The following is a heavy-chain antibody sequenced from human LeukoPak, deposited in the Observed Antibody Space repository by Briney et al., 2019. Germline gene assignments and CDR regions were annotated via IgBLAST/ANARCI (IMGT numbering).Heavy chain of an antibody. CDR3: AKDYDYYGSGTPGWFDY. D-gene: IGHD3-10*01. CDR1: GFTFSSYA. Sequence: SGGSLRLSCAASGFTFSSYAMSWVRQAPGKGLEWVSAISGSGGSTYYADSVKGRFTISRDISKNTLYLQMNSLRAEDTAVYYCAKDYDYYGSGTPGWFDYWGQGTLVTVSS. CDR2: ISGSGGST. J-gene: IGHJ4*02. V-gene: IGHV3-23*01.